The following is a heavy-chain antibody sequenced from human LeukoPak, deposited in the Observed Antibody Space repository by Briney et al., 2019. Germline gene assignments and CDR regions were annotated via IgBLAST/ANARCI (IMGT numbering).Heavy chain of an antibody. CDR3: ARDKSGVWNCFDY. CDR1: GFTFSAYA. CDR2: ISYDGSNK. V-gene: IGHV3-30-3*01. J-gene: IGHJ4*02. Sequence: QSGGSLRLSCAASGFTFSAYAMHWVRQAPGKGLEWVAIISYDGSNKYYEDSVKGRFTISRDNSRNTMYLQLNSLRGDDTAVYYCARDKSGVWNCFDYGARKTRVTVSS. D-gene: IGHD1-7*01.